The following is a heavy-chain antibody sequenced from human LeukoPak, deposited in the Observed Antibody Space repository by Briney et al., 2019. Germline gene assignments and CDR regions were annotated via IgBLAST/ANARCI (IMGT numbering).Heavy chain of an antibody. CDR1: XFIVGSSY. CDR3: AMGLYSSGWGS. CDR2: LYSAGST. J-gene: IGHJ4*02. V-gene: IGHV3-53*03. D-gene: IGHD6-19*01. Sequence: GGSLRLSCAVSXFIVGSSYMTWVRQAPGMGLEWVSLLYSAGSTYYADSVKGRFTISRDNSKKTLYLQMNSLRAEDTAVYYCAMGLYSSGWGSWGQGTLVTVSS.